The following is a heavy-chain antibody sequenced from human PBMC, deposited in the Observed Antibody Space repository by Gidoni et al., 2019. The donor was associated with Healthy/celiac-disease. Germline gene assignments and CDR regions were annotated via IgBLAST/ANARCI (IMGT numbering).Heavy chain of an antibody. CDR2: IKSKTDGGTT. Sequence: EVQLVESGGGLVKPGGSLRLSCAASGFTFSNAWMSWVRQAPGKGLECVGRIKSKTDGGTTDYAAPVKGRFTISRDDSKNTLYLQMNSLKTEDTAVYYCTTDWSRGYSYGSPTIDYWGQGTLVTVSS. CDR1: GFTFSNAW. CDR3: TTDWSRGYSYGSPTIDY. J-gene: IGHJ4*02. D-gene: IGHD5-18*01. V-gene: IGHV3-15*01.